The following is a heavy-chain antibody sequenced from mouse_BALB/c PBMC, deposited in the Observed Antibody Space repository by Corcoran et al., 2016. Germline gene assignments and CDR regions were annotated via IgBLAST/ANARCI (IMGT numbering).Heavy chain of an antibody. J-gene: IGHJ3*01. D-gene: IGHD4-1*01. V-gene: IGHV8-11*01. Sequence: QVTLNESGPGILQPSQTLRLTCSFSGFSLRTSGMSVGWIRQPSGKGQEWLAHIWWNDYKRYDPALKSRLTISKDTSNNQVFLKIASVVTADTATYYCARIYWDGFAYWGQGTLVTVSA. CDR3: ARIYWDGFAY. CDR2: IWWNDYK. CDR1: GFSLRTSGMS.